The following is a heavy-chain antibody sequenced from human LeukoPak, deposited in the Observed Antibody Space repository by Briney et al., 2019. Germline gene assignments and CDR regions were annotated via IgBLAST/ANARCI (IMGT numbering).Heavy chain of an antibody. D-gene: IGHD7-27*01. Sequence: SQTLSLTCAISGDSVSSSSAAWNWLRQSPSRGLEWLGRTYHGSKWYNDYAESVKSRIIINPDTSKNRFPLQVDSVTPEDTAVYYCARGNLGTGFDYWGQGTQVTVSS. J-gene: IGHJ4*02. V-gene: IGHV6-1*01. CDR3: ARGNLGTGFDY. CDR2: TYHGSKWYN. CDR1: GDSVSSSSAA.